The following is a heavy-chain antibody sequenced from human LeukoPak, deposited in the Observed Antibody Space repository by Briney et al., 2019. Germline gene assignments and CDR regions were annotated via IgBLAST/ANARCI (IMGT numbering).Heavy chain of an antibody. Sequence: GGSLRLSCAASGFTFSSYAMHWVRQAPGKGLEWVAVISYDGSNKYYADSVKGRFTISRDNSKNTLYLQMNSLRAEDTAVYYCAKGGYYDSSGYIGWGQGTLVTVSS. D-gene: IGHD3-22*01. CDR1: GFTFSSYA. V-gene: IGHV3-30-3*01. J-gene: IGHJ4*02. CDR3: AKGGYYDSSGYIG. CDR2: ISYDGSNK.